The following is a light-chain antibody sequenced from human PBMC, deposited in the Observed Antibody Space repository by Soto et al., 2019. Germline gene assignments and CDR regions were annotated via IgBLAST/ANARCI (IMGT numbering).Light chain of an antibody. J-gene: IGLJ2*01. CDR3: SSYTTRSTVV. CDR1: SSDVGGYNY. CDR2: EVS. Sequence: QSALTQPASVSGSPGQSVTISCTGTSSDVGGYNYVSWYQQHPGKAPKVLIYEVSNWPSGVSNRFSGSKSGNTASLTISGLQAEDEADYYCSSYTTRSTVVFGGGTRLTVL. V-gene: IGLV2-14*01.